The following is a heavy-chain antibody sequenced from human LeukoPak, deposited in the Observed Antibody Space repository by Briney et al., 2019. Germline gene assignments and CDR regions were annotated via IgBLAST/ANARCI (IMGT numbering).Heavy chain of an antibody. Sequence: GGSLRLSCAASGFTFSSYSMNWVRQAPGKGLEWVSSISRSSSYLYYADSVKGRFTISRDNAKNSLYLQMNSLRAEDTAVYYCARGIENLGRLWYDSSEKEVNIFDYWGQGTLVTVSS. CDR1: GFTFSSYS. D-gene: IGHD3-22*01. CDR2: ISRSSSYL. J-gene: IGHJ4*02. V-gene: IGHV3-21*01. CDR3: ARGIENLGRLWYDSSEKEVNIFDY.